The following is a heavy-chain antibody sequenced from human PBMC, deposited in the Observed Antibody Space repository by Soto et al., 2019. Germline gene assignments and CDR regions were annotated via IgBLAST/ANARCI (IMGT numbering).Heavy chain of an antibody. Sequence: PGESLKISCKGSGYSFTNYWISWVRQMPGKGLEWMGRIDPSDSYIKYSPSFQGHVTISADNSISTAYLQWNSLKASDTAMYYCARHDCSSTRCYNFGMDVWGQGTTVTVSS. V-gene: IGHV5-10-1*01. D-gene: IGHD2-2*02. J-gene: IGHJ6*02. CDR3: ARHDCSSTRCYNFGMDV. CDR2: IDPSDSYI. CDR1: GYSFTNYW.